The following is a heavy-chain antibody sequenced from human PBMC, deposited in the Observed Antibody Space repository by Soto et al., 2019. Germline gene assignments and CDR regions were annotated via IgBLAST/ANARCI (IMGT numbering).Heavy chain of an antibody. CDR1: GFTFSGYA. D-gene: IGHD6-6*01. CDR3: ARFSMDSSSGWFDP. J-gene: IGHJ5*02. V-gene: IGHV3-73*02. CDR2: IRSKANTYAQ. Sequence: EVQLVESGGGLVQPGGSLKLSCAASGFTFSGYAIHWVRQASGKGLEWVGRIRSKANTYAQAYAASVKGRFTISRDESKNTAYLQMNSLKTEDTAVYYCARFSMDSSSGWFDPWGQGTLVTVSS.